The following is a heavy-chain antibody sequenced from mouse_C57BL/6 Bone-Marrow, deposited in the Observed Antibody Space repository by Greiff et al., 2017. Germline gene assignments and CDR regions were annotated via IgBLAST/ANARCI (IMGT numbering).Heavy chain of an antibody. CDR2: IYPSDSET. CDR1: GYSFTSYW. V-gene: IGHV1-61*01. J-gene: IGHJ3*01. Sequence: QVQLQQPGAELVRPGASVKLSCKASGYSFTSYWMDWVKQRPGQGLEWIGNIYPSDSETSYNQKFKDKATLTVDKSSSTAYMQLSSLTSGDSAVYSGERSMLIRRFGYWGQGTLVTVSA. D-gene: IGHD1-2*01. CDR3: ERSMLIRRFGY.